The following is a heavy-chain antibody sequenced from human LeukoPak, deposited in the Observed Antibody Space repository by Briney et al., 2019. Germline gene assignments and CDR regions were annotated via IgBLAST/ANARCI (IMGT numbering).Heavy chain of an antibody. CDR1: GGTFSSYA. J-gene: IGHJ4*02. CDR3: ARVRKDTAMVFDY. Sequence: SGKVSCKASGGTFSSYAISWVRQAPGQGLEWMGGIIPIFGTANYAQKFQGRVTITADKSTSTAYMELSSLRSEDTAVYYCARVRKDTAMVFDYWGQGTLVTVSS. V-gene: IGHV1-69*06. CDR2: IIPIFGTA. D-gene: IGHD5-18*01.